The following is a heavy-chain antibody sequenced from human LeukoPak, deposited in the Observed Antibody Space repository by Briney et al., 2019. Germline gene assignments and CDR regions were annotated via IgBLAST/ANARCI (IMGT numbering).Heavy chain of an antibody. CDR3: AKATPGGGWYPHDYYYVDV. CDR2: IRYDGSNK. CDR1: GFTFSSYG. D-gene: IGHD6-19*01. J-gene: IGHJ6*03. V-gene: IGHV3-30*02. Sequence: GGSLRLSCAASGFTFSSYGMHWVRQAPGKGLEWVAFIRYDGSNKYYADSVKGRFTISRDNSKNTLYLQMNSLRAEDTAVYYCAKATPGGGWYPHDYYYVDVWGKGTTVTISS.